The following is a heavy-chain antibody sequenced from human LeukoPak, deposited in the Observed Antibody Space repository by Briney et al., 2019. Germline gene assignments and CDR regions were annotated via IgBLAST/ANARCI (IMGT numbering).Heavy chain of an antibody. Sequence: GGSLRLSSAASGFTFSIYEMNWVRQAPGKGLEWVSYISSIGTTIYYADSVKGRFTISRDNAKNSLYLQMNSLRAEDTAVYYCARGERGDYWGQGTLVTVSS. V-gene: IGHV3-48*03. D-gene: IGHD1-26*01. CDR3: ARGERGDY. J-gene: IGHJ4*02. CDR1: GFTFSIYE. CDR2: ISSIGTTI.